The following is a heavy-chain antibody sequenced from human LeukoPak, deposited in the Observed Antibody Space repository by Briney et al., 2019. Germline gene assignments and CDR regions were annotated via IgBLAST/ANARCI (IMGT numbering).Heavy chain of an antibody. V-gene: IGHV3-30*02. D-gene: IGHD1-26*01. J-gene: IGHJ4*02. CDR2: VRYDGSQK. CDR1: GFTFSSYD. CDR3: AKGGARLHSYYFDY. Sequence: GGSLRLSCAASGFTFSSYDMYWVRQAPGKGLDWVAFVRYDGSQKYYADSVRGRFTLSRDNSKNTLYLQMNSLRAEDTAVFCCAKGGARLHSYYFDYWGQGTLVTVSS.